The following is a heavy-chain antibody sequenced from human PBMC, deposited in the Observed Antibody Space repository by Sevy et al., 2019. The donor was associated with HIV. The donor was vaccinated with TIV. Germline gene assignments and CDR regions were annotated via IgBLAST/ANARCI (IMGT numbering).Heavy chain of an antibody. J-gene: IGHJ6*02. D-gene: IGHD3-10*01. CDR2: IGTAGDT. V-gene: IGHV3-13*01. Sequence: GGSLRLSCAASGFTFSSYDIHWVRQPTGKGLEWVSGIGTAGDTYYPGSVKGRFTISRENAKNSLYLQMNSLRAGDTAVYYCAREVPGSLYGMDVWGQRTTVTVSS. CDR1: GFTFSSYD. CDR3: AREVPGSLYGMDV.